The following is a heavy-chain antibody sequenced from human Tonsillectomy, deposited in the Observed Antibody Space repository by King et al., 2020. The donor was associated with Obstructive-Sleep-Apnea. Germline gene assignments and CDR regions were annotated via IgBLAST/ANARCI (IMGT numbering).Heavy chain of an antibody. V-gene: IGHV3-23*04. CDR2: ISGSADST. CDR1: GFTFSSFV. Sequence: VQLVESGGGLVQPGGSLRLSCAASGFTFSSFVMNWVRQAPGKGLEWVSGISGSADSTYYADAVKGRFTISRDNSKNTLCLQMNSLRAEDTALYYCARSYDFWSGPHDWGQGTLVTVSS. CDR3: ARSYDFWSGPHD. D-gene: IGHD3-3*01. J-gene: IGHJ4*02.